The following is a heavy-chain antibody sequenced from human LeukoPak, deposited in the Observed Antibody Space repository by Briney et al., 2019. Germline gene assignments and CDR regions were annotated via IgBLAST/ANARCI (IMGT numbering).Heavy chain of an antibody. CDR2: IYSGGAT. CDR3: ARTHGGASSPNNFDY. CDR1: GLTVSSDY. D-gene: IGHD4-23*01. J-gene: IGHJ4*02. V-gene: IGHV3-53*01. Sequence: SGGSLRLSCAASGLTVSSDYMSWVRQAPGRGPEWVSVIYSGGATYHADSVKGRFTISRDNSKNTLYLQMNSLRAEDTAVYHCARTHGGASSPNNFDYWGQGTLVTVSS.